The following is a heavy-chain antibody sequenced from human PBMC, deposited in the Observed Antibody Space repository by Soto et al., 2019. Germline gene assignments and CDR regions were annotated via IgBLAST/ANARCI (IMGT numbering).Heavy chain of an antibody. Sequence: PSETLSLTCTVSGASITTNNYYWGCLRQPPGKGLEWIATISYSGTTYYNPSLKSRVTISVDTSRNQFSLRLNSVTAADTAVYYCARPVFPEGVDPWGQGTLVNVSS. CDR2: ISYSGTT. CDR3: ARPVFPEGVDP. V-gene: IGHV4-39*01. J-gene: IGHJ5*02. CDR1: GASITTNNYY. D-gene: IGHD3-10*01.